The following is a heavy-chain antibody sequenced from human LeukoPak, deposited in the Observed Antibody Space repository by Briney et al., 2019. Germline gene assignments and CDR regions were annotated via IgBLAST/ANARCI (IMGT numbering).Heavy chain of an antibody. CDR3: SRVGPGGAGAFDY. CDR2: VKQDGSEN. CDR1: GFTFRNDW. V-gene: IGHV3-7*03. D-gene: IGHD4-23*01. J-gene: IGHJ4*02. Sequence: QPGGSLRLSCAASGFTFRNDWMSWVRQAPGKGLEWVANVKQDGSENDYVDSVKGRFTISSDNAKNLLYVQINSLRTEDTAVYNWSRVGPGGAGAFDYWGQGTLVTVSS.